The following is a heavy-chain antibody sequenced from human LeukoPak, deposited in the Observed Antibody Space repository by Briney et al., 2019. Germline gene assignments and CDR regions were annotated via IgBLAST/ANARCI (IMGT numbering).Heavy chain of an antibody. Sequence: GGSLRLSCAASGFTFSSYSMNWVRQAPGKGLEWVSYISSSSSTIYYADSVKGRFTISRDNAKNSLYLQMNSLRAEDTAVYYCARATERRRDHFDYWGQGTLVTVSS. CDR3: ARATERRRDHFDY. CDR2: ISSSSSTI. D-gene: IGHD1-1*01. CDR1: GFTFSSYS. J-gene: IGHJ4*02. V-gene: IGHV3-48*01.